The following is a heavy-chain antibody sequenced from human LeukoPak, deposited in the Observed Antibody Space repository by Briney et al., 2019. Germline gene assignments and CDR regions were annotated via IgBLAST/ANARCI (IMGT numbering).Heavy chain of an antibody. CDR2: ISYDGSNK. J-gene: IGHJ4*02. D-gene: IGHD1-26*01. CDR3: EKDHEIGEWELLYYFDY. V-gene: IGHV3-30*18. Sequence: GGSLKLSCAASGFTFSSYGMHWVRQAPGKGLEWVAVISYDGSNKYYADSVKGRFTIARDNSKNTLYLQMNSLRAEDTAMYYCEKDHEIGEWELLYYFDYWGQGTLVTVSS. CDR1: GFTFSSYG.